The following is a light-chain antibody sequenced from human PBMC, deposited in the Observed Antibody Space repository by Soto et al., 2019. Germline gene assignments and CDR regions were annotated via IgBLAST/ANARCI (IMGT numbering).Light chain of an antibody. CDR3: QDRRT. CDR1: QSVSSN. Sequence: LVLPRSPATLSVSPGERATLCCRASQSVSSNLAWYQQKPGQAPGLLIYGESTRATGMPARFSGSESGTEFTLAISSLQSEDFAVYCCQDRRTFGQGTKVDIK. V-gene: IGKV3-15*01. J-gene: IGKJ1*01. CDR2: GES.